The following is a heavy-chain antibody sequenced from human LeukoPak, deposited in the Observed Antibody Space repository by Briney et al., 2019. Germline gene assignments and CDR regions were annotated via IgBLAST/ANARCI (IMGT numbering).Heavy chain of an antibody. V-gene: IGHV4-39*01. CDR1: GDSIRSYY. D-gene: IGHD2-8*01. Sequence: SETLSLTCTVSGDSIRSYYWAWIRQPPGKGLEWIGSISFGGDTDHNPSLRSRVTITEDMSKNHFSLRLTSVTAADTAVYYCARHANGVFDYWGQGTLVTVSS. CDR3: ARHANGVFDY. J-gene: IGHJ4*02. CDR2: ISFGGDT.